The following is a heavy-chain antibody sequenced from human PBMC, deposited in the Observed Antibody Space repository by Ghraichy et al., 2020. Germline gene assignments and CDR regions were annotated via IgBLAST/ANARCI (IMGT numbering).Heavy chain of an antibody. J-gene: IGHJ6*02. D-gene: IGHD3-10*01. CDR3: AKGYYYGSGSYYNPTEAYYYYGMDV. V-gene: IGHV3-23*01. Sequence: GGSLRLSCAASGFTFSSYAMSWVRQAPGKGLEWVSAISGSGGSTYYADSVKGRFTISRDNSKNTLYLQMNSLRAEDTAVYYCAKGYYYGSGSYYNPTEAYYYYGMDVWGQGTTVTVSS. CDR1: GFTFSSYA. CDR2: ISGSGGST.